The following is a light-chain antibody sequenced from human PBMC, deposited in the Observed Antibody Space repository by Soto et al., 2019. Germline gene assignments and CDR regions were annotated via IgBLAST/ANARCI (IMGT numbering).Light chain of an antibody. CDR3: QQYGSSQWT. J-gene: IGKJ1*01. V-gene: IGKV3-20*01. Sequence: EIVLTQSPGTLSLSPGERATLSCRASQSVSSSYLVWYQQKPGQAPRLLIYGASRRATGIPDRFSGSGSGTDFILTISRLEPEDFAVYYCQQYGSSQWTFGQGTKVDIK. CDR1: QSVSSSY. CDR2: GAS.